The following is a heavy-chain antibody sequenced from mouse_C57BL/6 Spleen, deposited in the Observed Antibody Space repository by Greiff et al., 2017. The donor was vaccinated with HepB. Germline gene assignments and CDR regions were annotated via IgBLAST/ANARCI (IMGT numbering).Heavy chain of an antibody. CDR3: TRMEYGYDGDYYAMDY. Sequence: QVRLQQSGAELVRPGASVTLSCKASGYTFTDYEMHWVKQTPVHGLEWIGAIDPETGGTAYNQKFKGKAILTADKSSSTAYMELRSLTSEDSAVYYCTRMEYGYDGDYYAMDYWGQGTSVTVSS. D-gene: IGHD2-2*01. V-gene: IGHV1-15*01. J-gene: IGHJ4*01. CDR2: IDPETGGT. CDR1: GYTFTDYE.